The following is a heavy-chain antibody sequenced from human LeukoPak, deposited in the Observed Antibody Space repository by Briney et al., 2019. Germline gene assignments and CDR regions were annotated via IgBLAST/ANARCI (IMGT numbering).Heavy chain of an antibody. CDR2: IYPGDSDT. V-gene: IGHV5-51*01. Sequence: GESLKISCKGSGYNFTNYWIGWVRQMPGKGLEWMGIIYPGDSDTRYSLSFQGQVTISADKSISTAYLQWSSLKAPDTAMYYCAKIDRQYCSRSSCYALDYWGQGTQVTVSS. J-gene: IGHJ4*02. CDR1: GYNFTNYW. D-gene: IGHD2-2*01. CDR3: AKIDRQYCSRSSCYALDY.